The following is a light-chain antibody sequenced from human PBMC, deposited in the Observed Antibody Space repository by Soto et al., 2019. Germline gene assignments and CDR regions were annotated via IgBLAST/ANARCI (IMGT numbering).Light chain of an antibody. Sequence: SSDVGAYNYVSWYQQHPGKAPKLLLSEVSNRPSGVSDRFSGSKSGNTASLTISGLQAEDEADYYCSSLTTSFTYVFGTGTKVTVL. V-gene: IGLV2-14*01. CDR1: SSDVGAYNY. CDR3: SSLTTSFTYV. J-gene: IGLJ1*01. CDR2: EVS.